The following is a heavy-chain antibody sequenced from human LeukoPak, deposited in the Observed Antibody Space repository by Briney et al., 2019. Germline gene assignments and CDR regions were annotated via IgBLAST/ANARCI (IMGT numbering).Heavy chain of an antibody. CDR1: GYIFTNYG. CDR3: ARDRARYCSGGSCYSGVGY. D-gene: IGHD2-15*01. J-gene: IGHJ4*02. V-gene: IGHV1-18*01. CDR2: ISGYNGDT. Sequence: GASVKVSCKASGYIFTNYGISWVRQAPGQGLEWMGWISGYNGDTNYAQKFQGRVTMTTDTSATTAYMELRSLRSDDTAVYYCARDRARYCSGGSCYSGVGYWGQGTLVTVSS.